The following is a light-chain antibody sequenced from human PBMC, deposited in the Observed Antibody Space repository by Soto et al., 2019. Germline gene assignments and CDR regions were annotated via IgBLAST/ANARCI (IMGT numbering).Light chain of an antibody. CDR1: SSDVGSYNL. CDR2: EDT. J-gene: IGLJ3*02. V-gene: IGLV2-23*01. CDR3: CSYARSRAWM. Sequence: QSALTQPASVSGSPGQSITISCTGTSSDVGSYNLVSWYQQYPGKAPKLMIYEDTKRPSGVSSRFSGSKSGNTASLTISGLQAEDEADYYCCSYARSRAWMFGGGTQLTVL.